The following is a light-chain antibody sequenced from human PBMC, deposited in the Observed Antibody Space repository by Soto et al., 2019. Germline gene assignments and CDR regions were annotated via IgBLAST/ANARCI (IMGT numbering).Light chain of an antibody. J-gene: IGKJ4*01. V-gene: IGKV3D-15*01. CDR2: GAF. CDR1: ETISRD. Sequence: IVMTQSPATLSVSPGEGATLSCRASETISRDLAWYQQKPGQSPRLLIFGAFTRATGVPVRFSGSGSGTEFTLTVSSLQSEDVAVYFCQQYNKWPLTFGGGTRAEIK. CDR3: QQYNKWPLT.